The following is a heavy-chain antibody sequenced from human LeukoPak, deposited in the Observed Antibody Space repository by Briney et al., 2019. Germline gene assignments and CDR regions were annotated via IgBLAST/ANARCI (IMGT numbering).Heavy chain of an antibody. Sequence: SETLSLTCTVSGGSISSYYWSWIRQPPGKGLEWIGYIYYSGSTNYNPSLKSRVTISVDTSKNQFSLRLSSVTAAGTAVYYCARGYDYVWGSHRALGYWGQGTLVTVSS. CDR2: IYYSGST. CDR1: GGSISSYY. CDR3: ARGYDYVWGSHRALGY. V-gene: IGHV4-59*01. D-gene: IGHD3-16*02. J-gene: IGHJ4*02.